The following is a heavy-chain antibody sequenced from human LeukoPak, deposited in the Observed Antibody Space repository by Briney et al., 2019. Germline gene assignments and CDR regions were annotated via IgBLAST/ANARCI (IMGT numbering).Heavy chain of an antibody. CDR3: ARRGPEGFDY. CDR2: IYYSGST. CDR1: GGSISSSSYY. J-gene: IGHJ4*02. V-gene: IGHV4-39*01. Sequence: SETLSLTCTVSGGSISSSSYYWGWIRQPPGKGLEWIGSIYYSGSTYYNPSLKSRVTISVDTSKNQFSLKLSSVTAADTAVYYCARRGPEGFDYWGQGTLVTVSS. D-gene: IGHD1-14*01.